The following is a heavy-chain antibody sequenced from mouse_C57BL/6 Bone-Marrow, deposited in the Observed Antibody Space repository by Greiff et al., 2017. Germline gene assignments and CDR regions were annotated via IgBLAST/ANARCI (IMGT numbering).Heavy chain of an antibody. J-gene: IGHJ2*01. V-gene: IGHV1-82*01. Sequence: QVQLQQSGPELVKPGASVKISCKASGYAFSSSWMNWVKQRPGKGLEWIGRIYPGDGDTNYNGKFKGKATLTADKSSSTAYMQRSSLTSEDSAVYFWARWLWLLRGDYFDYWGQGTTLTVSS. CDR3: ARWLWLLRGDYFDY. CDR1: GYAFSSSW. D-gene: IGHD2-3*01. CDR2: IYPGDGDT.